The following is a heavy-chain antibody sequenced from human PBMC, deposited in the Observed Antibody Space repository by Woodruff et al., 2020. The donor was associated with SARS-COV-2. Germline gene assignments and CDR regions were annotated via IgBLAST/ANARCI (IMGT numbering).Heavy chain of an antibody. J-gene: IGHJ3*02. Sequence: GLEWVSLISWDGGSTYYADSVKGRFTISRDNSKNSLYLQMNSLRAEDTALYYCAKIPTQLRDAFDIWGQGTMVTVSS. CDR2: ISWDGGST. CDR3: AKIPTQLRDAFDI. D-gene: IGHD3-16*01. V-gene: IGHV3-43D*03.